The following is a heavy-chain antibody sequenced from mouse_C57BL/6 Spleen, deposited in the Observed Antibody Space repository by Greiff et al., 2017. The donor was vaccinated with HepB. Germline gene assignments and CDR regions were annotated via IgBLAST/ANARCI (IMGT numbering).Heavy chain of an antibody. CDR2: IDPSDSET. CDR3: ARGCGSSYWYFDV. V-gene: IGHV1-52*01. CDR1: GYTFTSYW. D-gene: IGHD1-1*01. Sequence: QVQLQQPGAELVRPGSSVKLSCKASGYTFTSYWMHWVKQRPIQGLEWIGNIDPSDSETHYNQKFKDKATLTVDKSSSTAYMQLSSLTSEDSAVYYWARGCGSSYWYFDVWGTGTTVTVSS. J-gene: IGHJ1*03.